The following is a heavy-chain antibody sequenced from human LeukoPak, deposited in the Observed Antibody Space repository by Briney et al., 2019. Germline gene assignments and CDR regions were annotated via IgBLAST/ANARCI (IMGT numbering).Heavy chain of an antibody. Sequence: PAQTLSLTCAVSGGSISSGGYYWSWIRQHPGKGLEWIGYIYHDGSTYYNPSLKSRVTLSVDTSKKQFSLRLSSVTAADTAVYYCARGGRGYGYGPTYWGQGTLVTVSS. J-gene: IGHJ4*02. V-gene: IGHV4-31*11. CDR2: IYHDGST. D-gene: IGHD5-18*01. CDR1: GGSISSGGYY. CDR3: ARGGRGYGYGPTY.